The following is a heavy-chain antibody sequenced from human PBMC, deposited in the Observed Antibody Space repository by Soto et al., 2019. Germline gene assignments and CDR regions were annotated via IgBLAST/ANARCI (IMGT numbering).Heavy chain of an antibody. Sequence: GGSLRLSCAASGCTFSTYWMHWVRQAPGKGLVWVSHIDSDGSSTTYADSVKGRFSISRDNAKNTLYLQMNSLRAEDTAVYYCARENYDILTGYTDAFDIWGRGTIVTVSS. J-gene: IGHJ3*02. D-gene: IGHD3-9*01. CDR1: GCTFSTYW. V-gene: IGHV3-74*01. CDR3: ARENYDILTGYTDAFDI. CDR2: IDSDGSST.